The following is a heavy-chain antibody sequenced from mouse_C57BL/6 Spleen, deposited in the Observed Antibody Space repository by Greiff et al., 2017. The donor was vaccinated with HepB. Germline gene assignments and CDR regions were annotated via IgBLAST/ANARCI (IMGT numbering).Heavy chain of an antibody. V-gene: IGHV2-6*03. D-gene: IGHD2-3*01. Sequence: VKLKESGPGLVAPSQSLSITCTVSGFSLTSYGVHWVRQPPGKGLEWLVVIWSDGSTTYNSALKSRLSISKDNSKSQVFLKMNSLQTDDTAMYYCARSRYDGGDFDYWGQGTTLTVSS. CDR2: IWSDGST. J-gene: IGHJ2*01. CDR1: GFSLTSYG. CDR3: ARSRYDGGDFDY.